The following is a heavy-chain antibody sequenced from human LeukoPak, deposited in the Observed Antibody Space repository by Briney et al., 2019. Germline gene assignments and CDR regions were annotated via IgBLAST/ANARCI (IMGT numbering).Heavy chain of an antibody. CDR3: ARGPLVRLPSSFDP. V-gene: IGHV1-8*01. J-gene: IGHJ5*02. D-gene: IGHD3-16*02. CDR1: GYTFTSYD. CDR2: MNPNSGNT. Sequence: ASVKVSCKASGYTFTSYDINWVRQVTGQGLEWMGWMNPNSGNTGSAQRFQGRITMTGDTSISTAYMELSSLRSEDTAVYYCARGPLVRLPSSFDPWGQGTLVTVSS.